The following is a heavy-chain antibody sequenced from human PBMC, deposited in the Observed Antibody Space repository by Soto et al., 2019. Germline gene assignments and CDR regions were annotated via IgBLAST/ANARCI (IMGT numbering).Heavy chain of an antibody. J-gene: IGHJ6*02. D-gene: IGHD2-15*01. CDR1: GGTFSSYA. V-gene: IGHV1-69*01. CDR3: ARDSVVVAATLYYYYGMDV. CDR2: IIPLFGTA. Sequence: QVQLVQSGAEVKKPGSSVKVSCKASGGTFSSYAIRWVRQAPGQGLEWMGGIIPLFGTANYAQKFQGRVTITEDESTSTAYMELSSLRSEDTDVYYCARDSVVVAATLYYYYGMDVWGQGTTVTVSS.